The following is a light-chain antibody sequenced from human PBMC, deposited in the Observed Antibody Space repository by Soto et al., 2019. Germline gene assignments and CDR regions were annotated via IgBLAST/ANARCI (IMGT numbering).Light chain of an antibody. Sequence: RVMTKPPATLSVSKGESAPLSCRASQNIYYNVAWYQQKPGQAPRLLIYGASSRATGIPDRFGGSGSGTDFTLTISRLEPEDFAVYYCQQYGSSPITFGQGRRLEI. V-gene: IGKV3-20*01. CDR2: GAS. CDR3: QQYGSSPIT. J-gene: IGKJ5*01. CDR1: QNIYYN.